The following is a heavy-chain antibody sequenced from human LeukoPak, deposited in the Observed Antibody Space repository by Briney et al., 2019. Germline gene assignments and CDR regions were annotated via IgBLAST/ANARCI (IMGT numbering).Heavy chain of an antibody. CDR3: ARRIPATASSLDY. Sequence: GGSLRLSCAASGFTFSSYAMSWVRQAPGKGLEWVSTISGSGDYTYYADSVKGRFTISRDNSKNTLYLQMNRLSAEGTAVYYCARRIPATASSLDYWGQGTLVTVSS. CDR2: ISGSGDYT. J-gene: IGHJ4*02. D-gene: IGHD2-2*01. CDR1: GFTFSSYA. V-gene: IGHV3-23*01.